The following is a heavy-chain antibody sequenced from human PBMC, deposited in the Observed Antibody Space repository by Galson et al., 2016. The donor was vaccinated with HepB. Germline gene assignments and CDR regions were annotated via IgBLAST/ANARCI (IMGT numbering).Heavy chain of an antibody. D-gene: IGHD6-19*01. CDR2: MNPNSGET. CDR3: ARERGIAVALNY. J-gene: IGHJ4*02. V-gene: IGHV1-8*01. Sequence: SVKVSCKASGYTFTGYDINWVRQTTGQGLEWMGRMNPNSGETASAQKFQGRLTMTRDTSITTAYMEVSSLRSEDTAVYYCARERGIAVALNYWGQGILVTVSS. CDR1: GYTFTGYD.